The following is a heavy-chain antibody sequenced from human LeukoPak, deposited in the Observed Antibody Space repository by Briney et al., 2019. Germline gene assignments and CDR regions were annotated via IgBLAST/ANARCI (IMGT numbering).Heavy chain of an antibody. CDR3: ARQLAASYYYYYGMDV. J-gene: IGHJ6*02. Sequence: GESLKISCKGSGDTFATYWIGWVRQLPGKGLEWMGVIYPGDSRTRYSPSFQGQVTISADKSISTAYLQWSSLKASDTAMYYCARQLAASYYYYYGMDVWGQGTTVTVSS. CDR2: IYPGDSRT. CDR1: GDTFATYW. V-gene: IGHV5-51*01.